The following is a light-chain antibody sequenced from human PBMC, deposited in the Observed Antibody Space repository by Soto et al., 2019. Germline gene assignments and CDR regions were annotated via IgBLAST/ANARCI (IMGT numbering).Light chain of an antibody. V-gene: IGKV1-39*01. CDR1: QTSTTY. Sequence: DILMTQSPSSLSASVGDRVTITSRASQTSTTYLNWYQQKPGKATQLLIYGASSLQSGVPSRFTGSGSGTDFTLTISSLQPEDFATYHCQQSHSTPWTFGQGTKVEIK. CDR3: QQSHSTPWT. CDR2: GAS. J-gene: IGKJ1*01.